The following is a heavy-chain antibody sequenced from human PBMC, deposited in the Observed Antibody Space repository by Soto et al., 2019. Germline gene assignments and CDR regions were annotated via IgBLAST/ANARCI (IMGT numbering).Heavy chain of an antibody. J-gene: IGHJ6*02. D-gene: IGHD3-10*01. CDR1: GFTFSSYS. CDR3: AGLGYYYGSGS. CDR2: ISSSSSTI. V-gene: IGHV3-48*01. Sequence: EVQLVESGGGLVQPGGSLRLSCAASGFTFSSYSMNWVRQAPGKGLEWVSYISSSSSTIYYADSVKGRFTISRDNAKNSLYLQMNRLRAEDTAVYYCAGLGYYYGSGSWGQGTTVTVSS.